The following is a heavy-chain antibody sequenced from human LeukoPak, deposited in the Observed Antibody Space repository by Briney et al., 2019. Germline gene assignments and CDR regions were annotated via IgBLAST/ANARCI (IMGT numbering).Heavy chain of an antibody. CDR3: ARIRAQYSGSYPDY. Sequence: GGSLRLSCAASGFTVSSNYMSWVRQAPGKGLEWVSVIYSGGSTYYADSVKGRFTISRDNSKNTLYLQMNSLRAEDTAVYYCARIRAQYSGSYPDYWGQGTLVTVSS. J-gene: IGHJ4*02. CDR1: GFTVSSNY. CDR2: IYSGGST. D-gene: IGHD1-26*01. V-gene: IGHV3-53*01.